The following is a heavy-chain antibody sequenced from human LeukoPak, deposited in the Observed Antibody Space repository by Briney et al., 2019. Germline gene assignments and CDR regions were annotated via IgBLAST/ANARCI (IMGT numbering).Heavy chain of an antibody. Sequence: PGGSLRLSCAASGFTFSSYGMHWVRQAPGKGLEWVAYIRYDGSNKYYADSVKGRFTISRDNSKNTLYLQMNSLRAEDTAVYYCAKDRRDGYNLSNPFDYWGQGTLVTVSS. CDR3: AKDRRDGYNLSNPFDY. CDR2: IRYDGSNK. V-gene: IGHV3-30*02. J-gene: IGHJ4*02. D-gene: IGHD5-24*01. CDR1: GFTFSSYG.